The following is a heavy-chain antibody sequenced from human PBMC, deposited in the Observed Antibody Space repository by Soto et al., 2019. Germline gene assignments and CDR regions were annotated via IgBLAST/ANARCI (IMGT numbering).Heavy chain of an antibody. D-gene: IGHD1-26*01. CDR2: ISDSGGSI. J-gene: IGHJ6*03. Sequence: EVQLLDSGGGLVQPGGSLRLSCAASGFTFSSYAMSWVRQAPGKGLEWVSTISDSGGSIYYADSVKGRFTISRDNSKNTLYLQMKSLRAEDTAVYYCAKNGGDYNYYYYYMDVWGKGTTVTVSS. CDR3: AKNGGDYNYYYYYMDV. V-gene: IGHV3-23*01. CDR1: GFTFSSYA.